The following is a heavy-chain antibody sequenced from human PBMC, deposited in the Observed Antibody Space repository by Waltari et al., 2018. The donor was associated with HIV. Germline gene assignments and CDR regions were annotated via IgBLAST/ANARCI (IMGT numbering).Heavy chain of an antibody. CDR2: IKRDGSEK. D-gene: IGHD3-10*01. V-gene: IGHV3-7*03. CDR3: ARAPYDSGNEYYFDH. J-gene: IGHJ4*02. CDR1: GFTFSNLW. Sequence: EVQLVESGGGLVQPGGSLRLSCAASGFTFSNLWLGWVRQAPGKGLEWVANIKRDGSEKYYVDSVKGRFTISRDTAKNSLSLQMNSLRAEDTAVYYCARAPYDSGNEYYFDHWGLGTLVTVSS.